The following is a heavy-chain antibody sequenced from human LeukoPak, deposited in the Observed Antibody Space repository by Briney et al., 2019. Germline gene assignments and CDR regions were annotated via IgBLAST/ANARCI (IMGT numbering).Heavy chain of an antibody. CDR3: ATSTIFGVVPLGY. V-gene: IGHV1-2*02. CDR1: GYTFTGYY. D-gene: IGHD3-3*01. Sequence: GASVKVSCKASGYTFTGYYMHWVRQAXGXGLEXXGWINPNSGGTNYAXKFQGRVTMXRDTSISTAYMELSRLRSDDTAVYYCATSTIFGVVPLGYWGQGTLVTVSS. CDR2: INPNSGGT. J-gene: IGHJ4*02.